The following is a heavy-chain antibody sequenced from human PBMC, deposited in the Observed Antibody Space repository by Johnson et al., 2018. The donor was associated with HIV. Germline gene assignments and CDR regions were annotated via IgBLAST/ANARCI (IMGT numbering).Heavy chain of an antibody. CDR2: ISYDGKNK. Sequence: VQLVESGGGVVQPGRSLKIYCAVSEFTFSNYAMHWVRLAPGKGLQWVAVISYDGKNKYYADSVRGRFTISRDISKNTLYLQMNRLRAEDTAVYYCARGGYSSGWSDAFDIWGQGTMVTVSS. J-gene: IGHJ3*02. D-gene: IGHD6-19*01. V-gene: IGHV3-30*04. CDR3: ARGGYSSGWSDAFDI. CDR1: EFTFSNYA.